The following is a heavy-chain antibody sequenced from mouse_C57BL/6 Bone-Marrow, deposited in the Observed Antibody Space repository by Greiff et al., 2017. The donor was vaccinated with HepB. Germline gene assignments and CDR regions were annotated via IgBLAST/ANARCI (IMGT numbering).Heavy chain of an antibody. CDR2: ISYSGST. D-gene: IGHD1-1*01. V-gene: IGHV3-1*01. CDR1: GYSITSGYD. CDR3: ARGYYGSSSWFAY. J-gene: IGHJ3*01. Sequence: EVKLMESGPGMVKPSQSLSLTCTVTGYSITSGYDWHWIRHFPGNKLEWMGYISYSGSTNYNPSLKSRISITHDTSKNHFFLKLNSVTTEDTATYYCARGYYGSSSWFAYWGQGTLVTVSA.